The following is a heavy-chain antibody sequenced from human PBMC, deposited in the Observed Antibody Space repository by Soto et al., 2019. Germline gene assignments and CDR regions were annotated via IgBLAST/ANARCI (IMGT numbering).Heavy chain of an antibody. D-gene: IGHD2-8*01. CDR3: ARLMGTSFDL. Sequence: GGSLRLSCAASGFTFSDHHMDRVRQAPGKGLEWVGRARNKAHGYTTAYAASLKGRFTISRDDSKNSLSLQMNSLKTEDTAAYFCARLMGTSFDLWGQGTLVTVSS. CDR1: GFTFSDHH. V-gene: IGHV3-72*01. J-gene: IGHJ4*02. CDR2: ARNKAHGYTT.